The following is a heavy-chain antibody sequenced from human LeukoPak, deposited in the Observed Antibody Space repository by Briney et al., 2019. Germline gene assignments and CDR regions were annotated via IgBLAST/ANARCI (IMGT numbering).Heavy chain of an antibody. CDR3: ARPYDTRGYFPDY. Sequence: GRFTISRDNAKNSLYLQMNSLGAEDTAVYYCARPYDTRGYFPDYWSQGTLVTVSS. D-gene: IGHD3-22*01. V-gene: IGHV3-11*06. J-gene: IGHJ4*02.